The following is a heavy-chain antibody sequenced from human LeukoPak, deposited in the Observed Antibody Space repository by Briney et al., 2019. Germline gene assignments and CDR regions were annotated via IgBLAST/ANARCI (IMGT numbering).Heavy chain of an antibody. D-gene: IGHD3-22*01. CDR3: TTERNFYDSLSFDY. J-gene: IGHJ4*02. CDR2: ITSKTDGGTT. V-gene: IGHV3-15*07. CDR1: GLTVSNAW. Sequence: GGSLRLSCAASGLTVSNAWMNWVRQAPGKGLEWVGRITSKTDGGTTDYAAPVKGRFTTSRDDSKNTLYLQMNSLKTEDTAVYYCTTERNFYDSLSFDYWGQGTLVTVSS.